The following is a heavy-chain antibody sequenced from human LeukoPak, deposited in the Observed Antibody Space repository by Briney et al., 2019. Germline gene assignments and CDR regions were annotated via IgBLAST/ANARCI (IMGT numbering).Heavy chain of an antibody. D-gene: IGHD3-10*01. J-gene: IGHJ4*02. CDR2: INRSGST. CDR3: ARKSGGSYFDY. V-gene: IGHV4-34*01. Sequence: SETLSLTCAVYGGSFSGYYWSWIRQPPGKGLEWIGEINRSGSTNYNPSLKSRVTISVDTSKNQFSLKLSSVTAADTAVYYCARKSGGSYFDYWGQGTLVTVSS. CDR1: GGSFSGYY.